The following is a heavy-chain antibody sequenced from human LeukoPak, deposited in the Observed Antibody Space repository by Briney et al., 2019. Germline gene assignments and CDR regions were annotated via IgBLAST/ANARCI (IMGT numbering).Heavy chain of an antibody. CDR1: GGSFSGYY. J-gene: IGHJ4*02. D-gene: IGHD6-13*01. Sequence: SETLSLTCAVYGGSFSGYYWSWIRQPPGKGLEWIGEINHSGSTNYNPSLKSRVTISVDTSKNQFSLKLSSVTAADTAAYYCARLGLDPTRIDYWGQGTLVTVSS. V-gene: IGHV4-34*01. CDR3: ARLGLDPTRIDY. CDR2: INHSGST.